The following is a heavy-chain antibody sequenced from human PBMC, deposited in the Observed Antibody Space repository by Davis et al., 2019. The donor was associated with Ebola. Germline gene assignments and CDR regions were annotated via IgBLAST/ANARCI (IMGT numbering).Heavy chain of an antibody. D-gene: IGHD5-24*01. CDR2: IYYTSKWYN. V-gene: IGHV6-1*01. CDR3: ARGWLRTGLDN. Sequence: PSETLSLTCAISGDSVSSGGWNWFRQSPSRGLEWLGRIYYTSKWYNHYAASVKSRTTINPDTSKNQFSLQLNSVTPEDTAVYYCARGWLRTGLDNWGQGTMVIVSS. CDR1: GDSVSSGG. J-gene: IGHJ3*02.